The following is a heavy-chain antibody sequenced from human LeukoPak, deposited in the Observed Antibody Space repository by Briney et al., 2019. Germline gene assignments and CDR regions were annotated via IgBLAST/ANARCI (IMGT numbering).Heavy chain of an antibody. J-gene: IGHJ6*02. CDR1: GGSISSGNW. CDR3: ARAAIRGYCSGGSCYRYYYYGMDV. D-gene: IGHD2-15*01. Sequence: SGTLSLTCAVSGGSISSGNWWSWVRQPPGKGLVWIGEIYHSGSTNYNPSLKSRVTISVDTSKNQFSLKLSSVTAADTAVYYCARAAIRGYCSGGSCYRYYYYGMDVWGQGTTVTVSS. CDR2: IYHSGST. V-gene: IGHV4-4*02.